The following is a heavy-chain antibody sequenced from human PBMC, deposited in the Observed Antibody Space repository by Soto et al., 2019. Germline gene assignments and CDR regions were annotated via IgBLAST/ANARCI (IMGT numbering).Heavy chain of an antibody. CDR2: IYWDDDK. CDR3: AQGSNWYQGDWFDP. Sequence: QITLKESGPTLVKPTQTLTLTCTFSGFSLSTSGVGVGWIRQPPGKALEWLALIYWDDDKRYSPSLKSRLTITKDTSKNQVVLTMTNMDPVDTATYYCAQGSNWYQGDWFDPWGQGTLVTVSS. J-gene: IGHJ5*02. D-gene: IGHD6-13*01. V-gene: IGHV2-5*02. CDR1: GFSLSTSGVG.